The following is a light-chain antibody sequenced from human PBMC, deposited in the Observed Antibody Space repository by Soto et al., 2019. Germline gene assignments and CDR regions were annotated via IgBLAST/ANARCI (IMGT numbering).Light chain of an antibody. V-gene: IGKV4-1*01. CDR3: QQYYGTPRT. CDR2: GAS. CDR1: QSVLYSSNNKNY. J-gene: IGKJ1*01. Sequence: DIVMTQSPDSLAVSLGGWATINCKSSQSVLYSSNNKNYLAWYQQKPGQPPKLLIYGASTRESGAPDRFSGSGSGTDFTLTISRLQAEDVAVYYCQQYYGTPRTFGQGTKVEIK.